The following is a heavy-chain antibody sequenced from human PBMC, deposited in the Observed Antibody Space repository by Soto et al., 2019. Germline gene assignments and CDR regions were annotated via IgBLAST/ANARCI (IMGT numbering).Heavy chain of an antibody. CDR1: GASFSDYY. V-gene: IGHV4-34*01. D-gene: IGHD3-16*02. Sequence: QVQLQQWGAGLLKPSETMSLTCAVYGASFSDYYWAWIRQSPGKGLEWIGEINHSGSPSYNQSLKSRVTISADTSKDQAALKLKSVTAADTAVYFCAFHSIRTYRPFGYWGQGALLTVSS. J-gene: IGHJ4*02. CDR2: INHSGSP. CDR3: AFHSIRTYRPFGY.